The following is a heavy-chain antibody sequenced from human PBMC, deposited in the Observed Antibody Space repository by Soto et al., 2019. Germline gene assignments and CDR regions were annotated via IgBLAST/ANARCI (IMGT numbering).Heavy chain of an antibody. J-gene: IGHJ6*02. CDR3: AREMWELLPYYYYGMDV. Sequence: PGGSLRLSCAASGFTFSSYAMHWVLQAPGKGLEWVAVISYDGSNKYYADSVKGRFTISRDNSKNTLYLQMNSLRAEDMAVYYCAREMWELLPYYYYGMDVWGQGTTVTVSS. D-gene: IGHD1-26*01. V-gene: IGHV3-30-3*01. CDR2: ISYDGSNK. CDR1: GFTFSSYA.